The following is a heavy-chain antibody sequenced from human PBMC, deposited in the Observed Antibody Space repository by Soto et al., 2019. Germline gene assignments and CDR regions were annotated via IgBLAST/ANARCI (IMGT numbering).Heavy chain of an antibody. CDR3: NRSLAIDFDS. J-gene: IGHJ4*02. CDR1: GFNFGIHA. V-gene: IGHV3-49*04. CDR2: IRRKAYGGTT. Sequence: HPGGSRRLSWSASGFNFGIHAMSWVRKAPGKGLEWVGFIRRKAYGGTTDYAASVKGRFTISRDDSKRIAYLYMNSLKIEDTAVYYCNRSLAIDFDSWGQGTLVTVSS.